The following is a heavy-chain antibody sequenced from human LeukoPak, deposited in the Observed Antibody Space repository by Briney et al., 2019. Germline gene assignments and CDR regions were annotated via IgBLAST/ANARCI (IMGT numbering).Heavy chain of an antibody. CDR1: GFSFSSYA. D-gene: IGHD6-19*01. CDR3: AKRRSSGFYYFDY. Sequence: GRSLRLSCAASGFSFSSYALHWVRQAPGKGLEWVAVISYDGSYKSHPDSVKGRFTISRDNSKNTLYLQMYSLRAEDTAVYFCAKRRSSGFYYFDYWGQGTLVTVSS. CDR2: ISYDGSYK. J-gene: IGHJ4*02. V-gene: IGHV3-30*04.